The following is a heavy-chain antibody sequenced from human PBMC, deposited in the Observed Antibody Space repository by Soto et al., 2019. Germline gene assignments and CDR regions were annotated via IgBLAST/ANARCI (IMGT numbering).Heavy chain of an antibody. CDR3: AKIPHSSSWYLDAFDI. CDR2: ISGSGGST. J-gene: IGHJ3*02. V-gene: IGHV3-23*01. D-gene: IGHD6-13*01. CDR1: GFTFSSYA. Sequence: EVQLLESGGGLVQPGGSLRLSCAASGFTFSSYAMSWVRQAPGKGLEWVSAISGSGGSTYYADSVKGRFTISRDNSKNTLYQQMNSLKAEDTAVYYCAKIPHSSSWYLDAFDIWCQGTMVTVSS.